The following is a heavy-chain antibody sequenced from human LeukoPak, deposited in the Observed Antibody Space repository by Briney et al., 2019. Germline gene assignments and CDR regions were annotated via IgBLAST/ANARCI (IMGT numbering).Heavy chain of an antibody. J-gene: IGHJ4*02. D-gene: IGHD5-18*01. V-gene: IGHV4-31*03. Sequence: SETLSLTCTVSGGSISSGGYYWSWIRQHPGKGLEWIGYIYYSGSTYYNPSLKSRVTISVDTSKNQSSLKLSSVTAADTAVYYCARTTAMAFDYWGQGTLVTVSS. CDR1: GGSISSGGYY. CDR2: IYYSGST. CDR3: ARTTAMAFDY.